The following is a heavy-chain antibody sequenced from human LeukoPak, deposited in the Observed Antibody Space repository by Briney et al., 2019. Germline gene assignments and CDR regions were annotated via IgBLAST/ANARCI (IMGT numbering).Heavy chain of an antibody. CDR1: GFTFTGYY. D-gene: IGHD4-17*01. CDR2: INPNSGGT. V-gene: IGHV1-2*02. CDR3: GRDNGDYVLDY. Sequence: GASVKVSCKASGFTFTGYYMHWVRQAPGQGLEWMGWINPNSGGTKYAQKFQGRVTMTRDTSISTAYMEVSSLRSEGTAVYYCGRDNGDYVLDYWGQGTLVTVSS. J-gene: IGHJ4*02.